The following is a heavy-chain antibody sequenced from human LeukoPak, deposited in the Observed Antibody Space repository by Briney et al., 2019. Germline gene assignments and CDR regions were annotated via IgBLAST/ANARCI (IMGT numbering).Heavy chain of an antibody. Sequence: WETLSLTCAVYGGSFSGYYWSWIRQPPGKGLEWIGEINHSGSTNYNPSLKSRVTISVDTSKNQFSLKLSSVTAADTAVYYCARERRWLLARINDYWGQGTLVTVSS. CDR1: GGSFSGYY. J-gene: IGHJ4*02. CDR3: ARERRWLLARINDY. V-gene: IGHV4-34*01. CDR2: INHSGST. D-gene: IGHD3-22*01.